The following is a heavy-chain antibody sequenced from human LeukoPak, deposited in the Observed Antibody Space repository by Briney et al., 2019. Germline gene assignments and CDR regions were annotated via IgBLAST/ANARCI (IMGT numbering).Heavy chain of an antibody. J-gene: IGHJ4*02. D-gene: IGHD5-24*01. CDR1: GFTFGDYA. CDR2: IRSKAYGGTT. Sequence: GGSLRLSCTASGFTFGDYAMSWVRQAPGKGLEWVGFIRSKAYGGTTEYAASVKGRFTISRDDSKSIAYLQMNSLKTEDTAVYYCTREVEMATIDYWGQGTLVTVSS. CDR3: TREVEMATIDY. V-gene: IGHV3-49*04.